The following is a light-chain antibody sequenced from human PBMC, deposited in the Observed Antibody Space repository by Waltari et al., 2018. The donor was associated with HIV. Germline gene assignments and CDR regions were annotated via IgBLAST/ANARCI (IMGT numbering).Light chain of an antibody. CDR2: EVS. Sequence: QSALTQPPSASGSLGQSVTISCTGSSSDIGAYDFVSWFQQHPHSAPKLLLCEVSRRPSTVSDRFSGSRSGNTAFLTVAGLQPDDEATYFCSSYGDSLKILFGGGTNVTIL. V-gene: IGLV2-8*01. J-gene: IGLJ3*02. CDR3: SSYGDSLKIL. CDR1: SSDIGAYDF.